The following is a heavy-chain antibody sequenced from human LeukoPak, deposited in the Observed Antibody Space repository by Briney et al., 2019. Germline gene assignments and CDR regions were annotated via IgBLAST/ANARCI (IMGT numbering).Heavy chain of an antibody. CDR1: GPSIRSYY. D-gene: IGHD6-13*01. CDR3: ASGPYPAAGTDHQFDY. CDR2: IFYSGST. V-gene: IGHV4-59*01. J-gene: IGHJ4*02. Sequence: PSETLSLTCTVSGPSIRSYYWRWLRQPPGKGLEWIGYIFYSGSTNYNPSLKSRVTISVDTSKNQFSLKLSSMTAADTDVYYCASGPYPAAGTDHQFDYWGQGTLVTVSS.